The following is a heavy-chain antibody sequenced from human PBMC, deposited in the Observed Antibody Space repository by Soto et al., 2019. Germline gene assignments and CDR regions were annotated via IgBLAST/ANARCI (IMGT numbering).Heavy chain of an antibody. J-gene: IGHJ6*03. CDR3: AKPPFQSFLRSVYYMDV. CDR1: GFTFSSYA. Sequence: GGSLRLSCAASGFTFSSYAMSWVRQAPGKGLEWVSAISGSGGSTYYADSVKGRFTISRDNSKNTLYLQMNSLRAEDTAVYYCAKPPFQSFLRSVYYMDVWGKGTTVTVSS. CDR2: ISGSGGST. D-gene: IGHD3-10*02. V-gene: IGHV3-23*01.